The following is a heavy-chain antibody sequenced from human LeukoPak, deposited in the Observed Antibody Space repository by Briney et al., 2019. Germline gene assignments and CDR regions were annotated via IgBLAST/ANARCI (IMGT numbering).Heavy chain of an antibody. CDR3: GRQCYTASYYFVDY. CDR1: GGSINSYY. V-gene: IGHV4-4*07. Sequence: PSETLSLTCSVSGGSINSYYWGWVRQPAGKGLEWIGRIYTIGITHYSPSLKSRLTMSVDTSKNQFSLKLRSVTAADTAVYYCGRQCYTASYYFVDYWSQGTLVTVSS. D-gene: IGHD2-8*01. CDR2: IYTIGIT. J-gene: IGHJ4*02.